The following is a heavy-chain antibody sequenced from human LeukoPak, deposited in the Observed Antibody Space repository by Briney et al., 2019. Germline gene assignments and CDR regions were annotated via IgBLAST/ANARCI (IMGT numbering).Heavy chain of an antibody. Sequence: ASVKVSCKASGYTFTSYYMHWVRQAPGQGLEWMGIINPSGGSTSYAQKFQGRVTMTRDTSISTAYMELSRLRSDDTAVYYCATTRPNYYGSGASPYYMDVWGKGTTVTVSS. CDR2: INPSGGST. V-gene: IGHV1-46*01. CDR1: GYTFTSYY. D-gene: IGHD3-10*01. CDR3: ATTRPNYYGSGASPYYMDV. J-gene: IGHJ6*03.